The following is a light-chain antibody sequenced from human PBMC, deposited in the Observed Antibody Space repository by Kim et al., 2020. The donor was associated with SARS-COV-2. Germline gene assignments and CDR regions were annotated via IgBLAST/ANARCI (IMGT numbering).Light chain of an antibody. V-gene: IGKV3-15*01. CDR2: AAS. CDR1: QSIKRN. Sequence: DIVMTQSPAILSVSPGEGVTLSCRASQSIKRNLAWYQQKPGQAPRLLIYAASTRATGVPARFSGSGSGTEFTLTVSSLQSEDSAVYYCQQYSQWPPLTFGGGTKVDIK. CDR3: QQYSQWPPLT. J-gene: IGKJ4*01.